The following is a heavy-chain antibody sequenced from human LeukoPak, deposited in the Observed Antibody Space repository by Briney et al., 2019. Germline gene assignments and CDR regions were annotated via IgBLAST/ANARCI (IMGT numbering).Heavy chain of an antibody. J-gene: IGHJ4*02. CDR2: MKQDGSEK. V-gene: IGHV3-7*01. Sequence: GGSLRLSCAASGFTFSSYWMTWVRQAPGKGLEWVANMKQDGSEKYYVDSVKGRFTISRDNSKNSLYLQMNSLRAEDTVVYYCARDRCHGDCYYFDSWGQGTLVTVSS. CDR1: GFTFSSYW. CDR3: ARDRCHGDCYYFDS. D-gene: IGHD2-21*02.